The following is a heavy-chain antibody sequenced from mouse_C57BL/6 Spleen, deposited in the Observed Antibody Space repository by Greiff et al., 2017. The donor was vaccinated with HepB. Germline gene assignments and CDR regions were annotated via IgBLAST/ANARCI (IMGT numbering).Heavy chain of an antibody. CDR3: ARRLRLPYAMDY. CDR2: IDPSDSYT. CDR1: GYTFTSYW. D-gene: IGHD3-2*02. Sequence: QVQLKQPGAELVKPGASVKLSCKASGYTFTSYWMQWVKQRPGQGLEWIGEIDPSDSYTNYNQKFKGKATLTVDTSSSTAYMQLSSLTSEDSAVYYCARRLRLPYAMDYWGQGTSVTVSS. V-gene: IGHV1-50*01. J-gene: IGHJ4*01.